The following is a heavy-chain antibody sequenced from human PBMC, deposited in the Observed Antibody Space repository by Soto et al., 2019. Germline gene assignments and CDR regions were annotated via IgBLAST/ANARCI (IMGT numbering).Heavy chain of an antibody. V-gene: IGHV3-11*01. J-gene: IGHJ6*03. CDR2: ISGRDGNI. CDR3: AGDQGPNYMAV. CDR1: GFTFSDSF. Sequence: HVQLLESGGGLVKPGGSLRISFAASGFTFSDSFMSWSRQTRGKGLEWLSYISGRDGNIYYADSVRGRFTISRDNAKNSVYLQMKSLRAEGTAVYYCAGDQGPNYMAVWGKGTTVPVS.